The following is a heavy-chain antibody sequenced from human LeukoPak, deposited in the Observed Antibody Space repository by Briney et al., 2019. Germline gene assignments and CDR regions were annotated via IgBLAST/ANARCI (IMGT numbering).Heavy chain of an antibody. Sequence: TGGSLRLSCAASGFIFRNYATSWVRQAPGKGLEWVSAITGSGDTTYYADSVKGRFTISRDNSKNTLYVEMNTLRAEDTAVYYCAKWGDYDILTGYYVSDFWGQGTLVTVSS. D-gene: IGHD3-9*01. CDR2: ITGSGDTT. CDR1: GFIFRNYA. CDR3: AKWGDYDILTGYYVSDF. V-gene: IGHV3-23*01. J-gene: IGHJ4*02.